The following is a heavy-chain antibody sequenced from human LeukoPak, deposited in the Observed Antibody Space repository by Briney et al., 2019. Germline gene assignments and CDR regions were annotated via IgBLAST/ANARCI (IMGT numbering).Heavy chain of an antibody. CDR1: GFTFRSYD. D-gene: IGHD2-8*02. CDR3: ATYRQVLLPFES. J-gene: IGHJ4*02. CDR2: IRYDGSKK. V-gene: IGHV3-30*02. Sequence: GGSLRLSCAASGFTFRSYDMQWVRQAPGKGLEWVTFIRYDGSKKYYADSVKGRFTISRDNSKSTLSLQMNSLRAEDTAIYYCATYRQVLLPFESWGQGTLVTVSS.